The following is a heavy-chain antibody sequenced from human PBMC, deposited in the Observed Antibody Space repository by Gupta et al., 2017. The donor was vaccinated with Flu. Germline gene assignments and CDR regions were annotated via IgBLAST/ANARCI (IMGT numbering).Heavy chain of an antibody. CDR3: ARESPNGSSGWDVDY. CDR2: IYYSGST. CDR1: GGSISSGGYY. V-gene: IGHV4-31*11. J-gene: IGHJ4*02. Sequence: QVQLQESGPGLVKPSQTLSLTCAVSGGSISSGGYYWRWIRQHPGKGLEWIGYIYYSGSTYYNPSLKSRVTISVDTSKNQFSLKLSSVTAADTAVYYCARESPNGSSGWDVDYSGQGTLVTGSS. D-gene: IGHD6-19*01.